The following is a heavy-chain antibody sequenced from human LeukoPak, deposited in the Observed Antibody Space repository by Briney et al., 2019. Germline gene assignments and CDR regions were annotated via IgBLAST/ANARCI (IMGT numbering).Heavy chain of an antibody. D-gene: IGHD5-18*01. J-gene: IGHJ5*02. CDR3: ARDESSIGYSYGKGFS. Sequence: ASVKVSCKASGYTFTGYYMHWVRQAPGQGLEWMGWINPNSGGTNYAQKFQGRVTMTRDTSISTAYMEPSRLRSDDTAVYYCARDESSIGYSYGKGFSWGQGTLVTVSS. CDR2: INPNSGGT. CDR1: GYTFTGYY. V-gene: IGHV1-2*02.